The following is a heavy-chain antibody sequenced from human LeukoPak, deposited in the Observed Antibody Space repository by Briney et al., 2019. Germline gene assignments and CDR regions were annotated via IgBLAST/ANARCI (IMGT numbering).Heavy chain of an antibody. V-gene: IGHV3-23*01. J-gene: IGHJ5*02. Sequence: GGAVRLSCAASGCTFSTSAMSWVRQAPGQGLEYVSTVSGGGGTSTYYTDSVAGRFIISRDDPKSTLYLQMSSLRVEDTAVYYCAKGGGLLWLGESPRWFDPWGQGTLVTVSS. D-gene: IGHD3-10*01. CDR3: AKGGGLLWLGESPRWFDP. CDR2: VSGGGGTST. CDR1: GCTFSTSA.